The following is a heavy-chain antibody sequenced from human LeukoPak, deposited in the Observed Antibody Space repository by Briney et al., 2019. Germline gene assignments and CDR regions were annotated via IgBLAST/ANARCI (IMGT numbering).Heavy chain of an antibody. Sequence: PSETLSLTCTVSGGSISSYYWSWIRQPPGKGLEWIGYIYSSGSTNYNPSLKSRVTISVDTSKNQFYLKLSSVTPADTAVYYCARVPIFGVPNGPDYWGQGTLATVSS. CDR2: IYSSGST. CDR1: GGSISSYY. CDR3: ARVPIFGVPNGPDY. V-gene: IGHV4-59*01. D-gene: IGHD3-3*01. J-gene: IGHJ4*02.